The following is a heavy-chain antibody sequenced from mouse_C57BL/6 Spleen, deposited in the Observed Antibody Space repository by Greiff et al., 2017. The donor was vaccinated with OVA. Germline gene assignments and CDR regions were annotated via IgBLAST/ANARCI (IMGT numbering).Heavy chain of an antibody. J-gene: IGHJ2*01. Sequence: QVQLQQSGPELVKPGASVKISCKASGYSFTSYYIHWVKQRPGQGLEWIGWIYPGRGNTKYNEKFKGKATLTADTSSSTAYMQLSSLTSEDSAVYYCVYDYDLGFAYWGQGTTLTVSS. D-gene: IGHD2-4*01. V-gene: IGHV1-66*01. CDR2: IYPGRGNT. CDR1: GYSFTSYY. CDR3: VYDYDLGFAY.